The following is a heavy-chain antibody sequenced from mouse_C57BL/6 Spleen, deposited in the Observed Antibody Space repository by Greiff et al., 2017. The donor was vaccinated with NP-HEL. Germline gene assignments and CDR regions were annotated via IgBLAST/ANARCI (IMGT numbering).Heavy chain of an antibody. CDR2: ISSGSSTI. Sequence: EVQVVESGGGLVKPGGSLKLSCAASGFTFSDYGMHWVRQAPEKGLEWVAYISSGSSTIYYADTGKGRFTISRDNAKNTLFLQMTSLRSEDTAMYYCARAPFTTVVDPYWYVDVWGTGTTVTVSS. CDR3: ARAPFTTVVDPYWYVDV. V-gene: IGHV5-17*01. D-gene: IGHD1-1*01. CDR1: GFTFSDYG. J-gene: IGHJ1*03.